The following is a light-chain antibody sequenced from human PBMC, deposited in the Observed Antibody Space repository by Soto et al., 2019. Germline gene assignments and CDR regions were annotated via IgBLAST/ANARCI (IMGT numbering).Light chain of an antibody. CDR2: GAS. V-gene: IGKV3-20*01. Sequence: IGLTQSTGTLPWSPRHSANLSCRATQSVSSSYLAWYQQKPGQAPRLLIYGASSRATGIPDRFSGSGSGTDFTLTISRLEPDDFAVYYCQQYGSSWTFGQGTKVDIK. J-gene: IGKJ1*01. CDR1: QSVSSSY. CDR3: QQYGSSWT.